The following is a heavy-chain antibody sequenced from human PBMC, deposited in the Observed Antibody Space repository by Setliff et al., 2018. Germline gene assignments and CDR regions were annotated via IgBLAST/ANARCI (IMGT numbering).Heavy chain of an antibody. CDR2: IDHSGST. CDR1: GYSISSGYY. V-gene: IGHV4-38-2*01. Sequence: SETLSLTCAVSGYSISSGYYWGWIRQPPGKGLEWIGSIDHSGSTHYNPSLKGRVTISVDTAKNQFSLKLRSVTAADTAVYYCGRPLVGVTTGFENWGQGTLVTVSS. J-gene: IGHJ4*02. D-gene: IGHD1-26*01. CDR3: GRPLVGVTTGFEN.